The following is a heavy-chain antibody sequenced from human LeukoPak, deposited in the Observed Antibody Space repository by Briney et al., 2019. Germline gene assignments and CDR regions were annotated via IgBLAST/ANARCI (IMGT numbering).Heavy chain of an antibody. CDR3: ARDRGYSYGSYFDL. Sequence: GGSLRLSCAASGFTFSDYYMNWIRQAPGKGLEWVSYISSSSNTIYYADSVKGRFTISRDNAKNSLYLQMNSLRADDTAVYYCARDRGYSYGSYFDLWGRGTLVTVSS. D-gene: IGHD5-18*01. CDR2: ISSSSNTI. CDR1: GFTFSDYY. J-gene: IGHJ2*01. V-gene: IGHV3-11*04.